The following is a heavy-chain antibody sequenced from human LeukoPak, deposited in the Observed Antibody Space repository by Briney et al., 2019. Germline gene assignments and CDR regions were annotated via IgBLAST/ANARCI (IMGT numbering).Heavy chain of an antibody. CDR3: ARDPRAEMTGYYVDYYYGMDV. Sequence: SVKVSCKASGGTFSSYAISWVRQAPGQGLEWMGRIIPILGIANYAQKFQGRVTITADKSTSTAYMELSSLRSEDTAVYYCARDPRAEMTGYYVDYYYGMDVWGQGTTVTVSS. V-gene: IGHV1-69*04. CDR1: GGTFSSYA. J-gene: IGHJ6*02. D-gene: IGHD3-9*01. CDR2: IIPILGIA.